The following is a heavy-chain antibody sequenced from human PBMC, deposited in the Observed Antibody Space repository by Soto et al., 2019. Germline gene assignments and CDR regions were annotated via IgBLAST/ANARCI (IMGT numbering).Heavy chain of an antibody. D-gene: IGHD5-12*01. Sequence: SETLSLTCAVSGGSISSSNWWSWVRQPPGKGLEWIGEIYHSGSTNYNPSLKSRVTISVDKSKNQFSLKLSSVTAADTAVYYCAGVIVATLGGIYYYYGMDVWGQGTTVTVS. J-gene: IGHJ6*02. V-gene: IGHV4-4*02. CDR1: GGSISSSNW. CDR2: IYHSGST. CDR3: AGVIVATLGGIYYYYGMDV.